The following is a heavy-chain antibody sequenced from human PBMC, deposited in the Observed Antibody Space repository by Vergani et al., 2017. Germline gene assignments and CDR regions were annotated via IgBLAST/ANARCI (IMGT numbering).Heavy chain of an antibody. CDR2: INHSGST. V-gene: IGHV4-34*01. Sequence: VQLQQWGAGLLKPSETLSLTCAVYGGSFSGYYWSWIRQPPGKGLEWIGEINHSGSTNYNPSLKSRVTISVDTSKNQFSLKLSSVTAADTAVYYCARVLGAVDIVTPDDFDYWGQGTLVTVSS. CDR1: GGSFSGYY. D-gene: IGHD5-12*01. J-gene: IGHJ4*02. CDR3: ARVLGAVDIVTPDDFDY.